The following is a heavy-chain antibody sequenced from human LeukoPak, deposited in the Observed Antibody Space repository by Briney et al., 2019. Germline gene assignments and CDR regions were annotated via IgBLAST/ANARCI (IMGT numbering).Heavy chain of an antibody. Sequence: PSETLSLTCTVSGYSISSGYYWGWIRQPPGEGLEWIGCIYHSGSTYYNPSLNSRVTISVDTSKNQCSLKLSSVTAADTAVYYCAIEDYYLLGYWGQGTLVTVSS. J-gene: IGHJ4*02. CDR2: IYHSGST. CDR1: GYSISSGYY. D-gene: IGHD1-26*01. V-gene: IGHV4-38-2*02. CDR3: AIEDYYLLGY.